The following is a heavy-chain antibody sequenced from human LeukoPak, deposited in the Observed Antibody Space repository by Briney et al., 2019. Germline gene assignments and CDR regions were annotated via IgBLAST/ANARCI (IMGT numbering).Heavy chain of an antibody. V-gene: IGHV3-74*01. CDR1: GFTFSNYW. Sequence: GGSLRLSCAASGFTFSNYWMHWVRQAPGKGLVWVSRINSDGSSTTYADSVKGRFTISRDNAKNTLYLQMNSLRAEDTAVYYCARGVHATVTRFDPWGQGTLVPVSS. CDR3: ARGVHATVTRFDP. D-gene: IGHD4-17*01. CDR2: INSDGSST. J-gene: IGHJ5*02.